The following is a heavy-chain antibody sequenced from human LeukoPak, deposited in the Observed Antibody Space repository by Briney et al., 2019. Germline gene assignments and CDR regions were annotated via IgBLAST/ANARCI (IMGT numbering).Heavy chain of an antibody. V-gene: IGHV4-31*11. D-gene: IGHD2-2*01. J-gene: IGHJ4*02. CDR1: GGSFSGYY. CDR2: IYYSGST. Sequence: SETLSLTCAVYGGSFSGYYWSWIRQHPGKGLEWIGYIYYSGSTYYNPSLKSRVTISVDTSKNQFSLKLSSVTAADTAVYYCASLRYCSSTSCYPFDYWGQGTLVTVSS. CDR3: ASLRYCSSTSCYPFDY.